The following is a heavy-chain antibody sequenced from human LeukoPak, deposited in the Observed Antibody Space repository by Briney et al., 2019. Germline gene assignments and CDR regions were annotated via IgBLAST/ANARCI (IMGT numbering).Heavy chain of an antibody. J-gene: IGHJ4*02. D-gene: IGHD1-26*01. V-gene: IGHV3-74*01. Sequence: TGGSLRLSCAASGFTLSTYWMHWVRHAPGKGLVWVSRINIDGSSTSYADSVKGRFTISRHNSKNTLYLQMNSLRAEDTAVYYCARDLVGATAQWGQGTLVTVSS. CDR2: INIDGSST. CDR1: GFTLSTYW. CDR3: ARDLVGATAQ.